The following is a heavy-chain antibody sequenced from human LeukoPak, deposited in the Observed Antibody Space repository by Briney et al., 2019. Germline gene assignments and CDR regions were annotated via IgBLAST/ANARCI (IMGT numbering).Heavy chain of an antibody. CDR2: FDPEDGET. CDR3: ATSPGYDY. V-gene: IGHV1-24*01. Sequence: ASVKVSCKVPGYTLSELSIHWVRQAPGKGLEWMGGFDPEDGETIYAQRFQGRVTMTEDTSTDTAYMELTSLRSEDTAVYYCATSPGYDYWGQGTLVTVSS. J-gene: IGHJ4*02. CDR1: GYTLSELS. D-gene: IGHD1-14*01.